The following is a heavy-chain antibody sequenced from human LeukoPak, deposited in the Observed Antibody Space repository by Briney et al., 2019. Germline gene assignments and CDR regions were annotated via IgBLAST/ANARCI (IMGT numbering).Heavy chain of an antibody. J-gene: IGHJ3*02. CDR2: TSGRGDTI. Sequence: GGSLRLSCAASGFTFRVYEMQWVRQAPGKGLEWVSYTSGRGDTIYYADSVKGRFTISRDNARNSLYLQMNSLRSEDTALYYCARGDYYGSQNYTYDIWGQGTMVTVSS. CDR3: ARGDYYGSQNYTYDI. CDR1: GFTFRVYE. D-gene: IGHD3-10*01. V-gene: IGHV3-48*03.